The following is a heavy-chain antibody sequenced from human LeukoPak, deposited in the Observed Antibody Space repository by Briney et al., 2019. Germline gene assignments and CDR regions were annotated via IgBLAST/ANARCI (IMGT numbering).Heavy chain of an antibody. CDR1: GFTFDEYG. V-gene: IGHV3-20*04. CDR2: INWDGGST. Sequence: GGSLRPSCAASGFTFDEYGMSWVSHPPGKGLEWVCSINWDGGSTAYAHSLQGRFTISRDNSKNSLHLQIKSLRADDTAWDYCARDSFSGSSLDYCGRGTLFTVSS. D-gene: IGHD1-26*01. CDR3: ARDSFSGSSLDY. J-gene: IGHJ4*02.